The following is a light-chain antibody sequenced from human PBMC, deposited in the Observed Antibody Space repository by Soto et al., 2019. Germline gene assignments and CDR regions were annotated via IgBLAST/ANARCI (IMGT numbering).Light chain of an antibody. CDR3: QQYNNWPWT. J-gene: IGKJ1*01. CDR2: AAF. Sequence: EIVMTQSPATLSVSPGERATLSCRASQSVGSNLAWYQQKPGQPPRLLIYAAFTRATGLPTRFSGSGSGTEFTLTISRLQSEDFAVYYCQQYNNWPWTFGQGTKVEIK. V-gene: IGKV3-15*01. CDR1: QSVGSN.